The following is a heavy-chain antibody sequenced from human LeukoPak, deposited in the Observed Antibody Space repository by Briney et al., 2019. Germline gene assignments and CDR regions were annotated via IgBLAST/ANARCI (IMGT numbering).Heavy chain of an antibody. D-gene: IGHD1-26*01. CDR1: GYTFTSYG. V-gene: IGHV1-18*01. CDR2: ISAYNGNT. Sequence: ASVKVSCKASGYTFTSYGISWVRQAPGQGLEWMGWISAYNGNTNYAQKLQGRVTMTTDTSTSTAYMELRSLRSDDTAVYYCAREDSGSYWFYSAFDIWGQGTKVTVSS. CDR3: AREDSGSYWFYSAFDI. J-gene: IGHJ3*02.